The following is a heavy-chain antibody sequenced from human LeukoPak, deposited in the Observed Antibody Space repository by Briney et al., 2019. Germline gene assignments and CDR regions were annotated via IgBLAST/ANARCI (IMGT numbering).Heavy chain of an antibody. Sequence: GASVKVSCKASGYTFTGYYMHWVRQAPGQGLEWMGWINPNSGGTNYAQKFQGRVTMTEDTSTDTAYMELSSLRSEDTAVYYCATDLRSTMVRGPHWGQGTLVTVSS. V-gene: IGHV1-2*02. CDR2: INPNSGGT. CDR3: ATDLRSTMVRGPH. J-gene: IGHJ4*02. CDR1: GYTFTGYY. D-gene: IGHD3-10*01.